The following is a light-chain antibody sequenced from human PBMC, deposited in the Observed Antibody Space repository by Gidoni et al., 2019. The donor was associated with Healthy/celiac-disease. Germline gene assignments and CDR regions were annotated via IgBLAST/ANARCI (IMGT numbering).Light chain of an antibody. J-gene: IGKJ4*01. V-gene: IGKV3-11*01. CDR1: QSVSSY. Sequence: EIVFTQSPATLSLSPGESATLSCRASQSVSSYVAWYHQKPGQAPRLLIYDASNRATGIPARFSGSGSGTDFTLTISSLEPEDFAVYYCQQRSNWRLTFGGGTKVEIK. CDR3: QQRSNWRLT. CDR2: DAS.